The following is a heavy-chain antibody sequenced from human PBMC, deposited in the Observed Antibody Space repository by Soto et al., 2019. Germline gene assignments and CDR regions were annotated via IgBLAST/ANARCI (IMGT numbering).Heavy chain of an antibody. V-gene: IGHV1-69*13. CDR1: GGTFSTYA. Sequence: ASVKVSCKASGGTFSTYAIDGVRQAPGQGLEWMGGIIPLFGTAKYAQNFQGRITITADESTNTAYMELRSLRSQDTAVYYCARGVNYDSSGYYYFYWGQGTLVTFSS. CDR3: ARGVNYDSSGYYYFY. J-gene: IGHJ4*02. CDR2: IIPLFGTA. D-gene: IGHD3-22*01.